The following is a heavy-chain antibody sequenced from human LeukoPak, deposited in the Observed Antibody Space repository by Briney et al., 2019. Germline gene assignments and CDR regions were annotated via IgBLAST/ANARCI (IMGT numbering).Heavy chain of an antibody. J-gene: IGHJ4*02. CDR3: ARDLSSGGSCYGY. Sequence: ASVKVSCKASAYTFTSYAISWMRQAPGQGLEWMGWISVYNGNTNYAQKFQGRVTMTTDTSTNTVYMELRSLRFDDTAVYYCARDLSSGGSCYGYWGRGTLVTASS. CDR1: AYTFTSYA. D-gene: IGHD2-15*01. V-gene: IGHV1-18*01. CDR2: ISVYNGNT.